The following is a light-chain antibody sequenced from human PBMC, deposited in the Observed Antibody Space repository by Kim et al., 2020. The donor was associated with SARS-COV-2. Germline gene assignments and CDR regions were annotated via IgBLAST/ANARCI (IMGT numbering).Light chain of an antibody. CDR2: DTS. V-gene: IGKV3-11*01. CDR3: QQRSNWPPLT. CDR1: QSVSSC. Sequence: SPGDRAILCCRASQSVSSCLAWYQQKPGQAPRLLIYDTSTRATGIPARFSGSGSGTDFTLTISSLEPEDFAVYYCQQRSNWPPLTFGGGTKVDIK. J-gene: IGKJ4*01.